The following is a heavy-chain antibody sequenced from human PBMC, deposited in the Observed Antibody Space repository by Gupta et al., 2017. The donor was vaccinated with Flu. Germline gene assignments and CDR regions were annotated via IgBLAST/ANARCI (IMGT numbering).Heavy chain of an antibody. CDR2: IYPGDSDT. J-gene: IGHJ4*02. V-gene: IGHV5-51*01. CDR3: ARTRGSYSTGAFDY. D-gene: IGHD1-26*01. CDR1: GSPFAPSW. Sequence: SGSPFAPSWIGWVRKMPGKGLEWLGSIYPGDSDTRYSPSFQGQVTISADKSFSTVYLQWSSLKASDTAMYYCARTRGSYSTGAFDYWGQGTRVTVSS.